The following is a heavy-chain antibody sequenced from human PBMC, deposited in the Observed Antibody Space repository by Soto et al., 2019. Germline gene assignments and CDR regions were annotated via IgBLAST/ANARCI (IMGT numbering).Heavy chain of an antibody. J-gene: IGHJ5*02. V-gene: IGHV3-49*04. D-gene: IGHD3-16*01. Sequence: EVQLVESGGELVQPGRSLRLSCTTSGFNFADYAMIWVRQAPEKGLEWVSFITSKRYGGTAQYAASVKGRFTMSRDDSKSIAYLEMNSLKNEDTAIYFCTRLPRGGRGAALGDLWGQGTLVTVSS. CDR2: ITSKRYGGTA. CDR1: GFNFADYA. CDR3: TRLPRGGRGAALGDL.